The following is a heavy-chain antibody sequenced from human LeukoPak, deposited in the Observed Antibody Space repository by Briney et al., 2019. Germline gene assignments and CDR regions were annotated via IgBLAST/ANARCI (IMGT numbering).Heavy chain of an antibody. CDR1: GGSFSGYY. CDR2: IYYSGST. D-gene: IGHD6-13*01. V-gene: IGHV4-59*01. J-gene: IGHJ3*02. CDR3: ARVAAPKQQLVDDAFDI. Sequence: SETLSLTCAVYGGSFSGYYWSWIRQPPGKGLEWIGYIYYSGSTNYNPSLKSRVTISVDTSKNQFSLKLSSVTAADTAVYYCARVAAPKQQLVDDAFDIWGQGTMVTVSS.